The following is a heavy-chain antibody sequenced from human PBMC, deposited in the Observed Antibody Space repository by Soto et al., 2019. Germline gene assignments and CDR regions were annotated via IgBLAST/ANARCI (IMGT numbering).Heavy chain of an antibody. CDR1: GFTFSSYA. CDR3: AKDWGRGGIAARTDTFDY. Sequence: EVQLLESGGGVVQPGGSLRLSCAASGFTFSSYAMSWVRQAPGQGLEWVSAISGSGGSTYYADSVKGRFTISRDNSKNTLYLQMHSLRAEDTAVYYCAKDWGRGGIAARTDTFDYWGQGTLVIVSS. D-gene: IGHD6-6*01. V-gene: IGHV3-23*01. CDR2: ISGSGGST. J-gene: IGHJ4*02.